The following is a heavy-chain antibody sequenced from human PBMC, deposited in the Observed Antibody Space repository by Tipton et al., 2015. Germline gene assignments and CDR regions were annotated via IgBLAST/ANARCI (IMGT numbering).Heavy chain of an antibody. V-gene: IGHV4-34*01. CDR2: INHSGGT. Sequence: TLSLTCAVYGGSFSGYYWTWIRQPPGKGLEWIGEINHSGGTKYNPSLKSRVTMSVDTSKKQFSLKLDSVTAADTAVYYCARHLNYGGNCHWDYWGQGALVTVSS. CDR1: GGSFSGYY. CDR3: ARHLNYGGNCHWDY. J-gene: IGHJ4*02. D-gene: IGHD4-23*01.